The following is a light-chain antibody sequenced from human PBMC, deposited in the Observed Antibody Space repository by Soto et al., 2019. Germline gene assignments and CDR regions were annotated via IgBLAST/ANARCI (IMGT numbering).Light chain of an antibody. J-gene: IGLJ2*01. CDR1: SSNIGSNY. V-gene: IGLV1-51*01. Sequence: QSVLTQPPSVSAAPGQKVTISCSGSSSNIGSNYVSWYQQLPGTAPKLLIYDNDKRPSGIPDRFSGSKSGTSATLAITGLQTGDEADYYCEAWDSSLSIVVFGGGTKLTVL. CDR2: DND. CDR3: EAWDSSLSIVV.